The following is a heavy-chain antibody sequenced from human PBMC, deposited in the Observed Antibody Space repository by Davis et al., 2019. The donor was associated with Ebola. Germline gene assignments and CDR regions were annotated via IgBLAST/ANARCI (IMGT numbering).Heavy chain of an antibody. CDR3: AKVRYSSGWYVDDYFDY. CDR2: ISGSGGST. J-gene: IGHJ4*02. V-gene: IGHV3-23*01. D-gene: IGHD6-19*01. Sequence: GGSLRLSCAASGFTFSSYAMSWVRQAPGKGLEWVSAISGSGGSTYYADSVKGRFTISRDNSKNTAYLQMNSLRAEDTAVYYCAKVRYSSGWYVDDYFDYWGQGTLVTVSS. CDR1: GFTFSSYA.